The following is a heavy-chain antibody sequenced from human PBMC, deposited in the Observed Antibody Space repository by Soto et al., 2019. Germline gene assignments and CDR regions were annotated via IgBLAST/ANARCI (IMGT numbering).Heavy chain of an antibody. J-gene: IGHJ4*02. D-gene: IGHD3-22*01. Sequence: QVQLQESGPGLVKPSQTLSLTCTVSGGSLRSGAYYWIWIRQQPGKGLEWIGYIYYSGSTYYNPSLVSRVTLPVDTSRKQFSLKVSSVTAADTAVYYCARANYFESSGPFDYWGPGTLVTVSS. CDR2: IYYSGST. CDR1: GGSLRSGAYY. CDR3: ARANYFESSGPFDY. V-gene: IGHV4-31*03.